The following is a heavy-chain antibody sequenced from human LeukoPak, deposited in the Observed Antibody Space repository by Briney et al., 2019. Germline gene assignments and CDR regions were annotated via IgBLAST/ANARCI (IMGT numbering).Heavy chain of an antibody. J-gene: IGHJ3*02. CDR1: GFTFSSYG. Sequence: PGGSLRLSFAASGFTFSSYGMSWVRQAPGKGLEWVSAISGSGGSTYYADSVKGRFTISRDNSKNTLYLQMNSLRAEDTAVYYCAKAADYYGSGSPNPFDIWGQGTMVTVSS. V-gene: IGHV3-23*01. D-gene: IGHD3-10*01. CDR3: AKAADYYGSGSPNPFDI. CDR2: ISGSGGST.